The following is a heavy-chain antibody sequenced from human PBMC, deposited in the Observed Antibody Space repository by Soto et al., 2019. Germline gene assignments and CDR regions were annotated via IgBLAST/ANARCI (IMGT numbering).Heavy chain of an antibody. Sequence: EGQLLESGGGLVQPGGSLRLSCAASGFTFSTYAMSWVRQAPGKGREWVSTIDNSGGITYYADSVKGRFTISRDNSKNTLYLQMNSLRAEDTAVYYCAKGGYNYGFLFDCWGQGTLVTVSS. J-gene: IGHJ4*02. CDR2: IDNSGGIT. V-gene: IGHV3-23*05. CDR1: GFTFSTYA. CDR3: AKGGYNYGFLFDC. D-gene: IGHD5-18*01.